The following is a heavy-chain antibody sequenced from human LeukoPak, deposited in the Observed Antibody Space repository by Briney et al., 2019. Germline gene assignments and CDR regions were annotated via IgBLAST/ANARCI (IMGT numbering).Heavy chain of an antibody. CDR1: GYTFTSYG. CDR2: ISAYNGNT. V-gene: IGHV1-18*01. D-gene: IGHD3-10*01. CDR3: ARPYYYGSGSPLGP. J-gene: IGHJ5*02. Sequence: ASVKVSCKASGYTFTSYGISWVRQAPGQGLEWMGWISAYNGNTNYAQKLQGRVTMTTDTSTSTAYMELRSLGSDDTAVYYCARPYYYGSGSPLGPWCQGTLVTVSS.